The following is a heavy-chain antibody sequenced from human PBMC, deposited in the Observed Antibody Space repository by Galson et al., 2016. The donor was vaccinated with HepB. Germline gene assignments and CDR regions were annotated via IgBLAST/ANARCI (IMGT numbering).Heavy chain of an antibody. Sequence: SETLSLTCNVSGGSISGSDYYWGWIRQAPGRGLEWIGSFYYPGTTNYNPSLESRVAIYVPTSKNLLSLSLTSVTASDTAVYYCATGIVVAGKMYYHYMDVWGKGTSVTVSS. D-gene: IGHD6-19*01. CDR3: ATGIVVAGKMYYHYMDV. J-gene: IGHJ6*03. CDR2: FYYPGTT. CDR1: GGSISGSDYY. V-gene: IGHV4-39*02.